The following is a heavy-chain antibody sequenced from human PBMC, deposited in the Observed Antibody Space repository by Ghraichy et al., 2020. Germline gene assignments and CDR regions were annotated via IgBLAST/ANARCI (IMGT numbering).Heavy chain of an antibody. D-gene: IGHD2-2*01. V-gene: IGHV3-74*01. CDR1: GVTFTDNW. CDR3: ARDRINVIPEAMYDF. Sequence: ETLSLTCVASGVTFTDNWMHWVRQAPGKGLVWVSFINADGSTTNYAESVKGRFTISRDNSKNTVYLQMNSLRAEDTAVYFCARDRINVIPEAMYDFWGQGTQVTVSS. J-gene: IGHJ4*02. CDR2: INADGSTT.